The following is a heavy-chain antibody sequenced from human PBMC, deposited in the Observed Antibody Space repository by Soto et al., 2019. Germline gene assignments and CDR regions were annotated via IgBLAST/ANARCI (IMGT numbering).Heavy chain of an antibody. CDR1: GFTFSSYA. J-gene: IGHJ3*02. CDR3: AKTYNWGSNNDAFDI. Sequence: GESLKISCAASGFTFSSYAMSWVRQAPGKGLEWVSAISGSGGSTYYADSVKGRFTISRDNSKNTLYLQMNSLRAEDTAVYYCAKTYNWGSNNDAFDIWGQGTMVTVSS. CDR2: ISGSGGST. D-gene: IGHD7-27*01. V-gene: IGHV3-23*01.